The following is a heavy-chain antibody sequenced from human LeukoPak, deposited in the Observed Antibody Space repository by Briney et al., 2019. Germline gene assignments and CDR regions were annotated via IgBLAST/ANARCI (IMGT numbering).Heavy chain of an antibody. V-gene: IGHV3-11*04. CDR3: ARDRYCSSTSCHVAWFDP. J-gene: IGHJ5*02. CDR1: GFTFSDYY. CDR2: ISSSGSSI. Sequence: GGSLRLSCAASGFTFSDYYMSWIRQAPGKGLEWVSYISSSGSSIYYADSVKGRLTISRDNAKNSLYLQMNSLRAEDTAVYYCARDRYCSSTSCHVAWFDPWGQGTLVTVSS. D-gene: IGHD2-2*01.